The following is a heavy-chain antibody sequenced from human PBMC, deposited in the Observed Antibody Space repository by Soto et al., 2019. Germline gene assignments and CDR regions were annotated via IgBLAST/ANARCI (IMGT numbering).Heavy chain of an antibody. CDR1: GFTVSSNY. D-gene: IGHD3-9*01. V-gene: IGHV3-53*04. J-gene: IGHJ6*03. CDR3: ARGPSTGYYYYYYMDV. Sequence: GGSLRLSCAASGFTVSSNYMSWVRQAPGKGLEWVSVIYSGGSTYYADSVKGRFTISRHNSKNTLYLQMNSLRAEDTAVYYCARGPSTGYYYYYYMDVWGKGTTVTVSS. CDR2: IYSGGST.